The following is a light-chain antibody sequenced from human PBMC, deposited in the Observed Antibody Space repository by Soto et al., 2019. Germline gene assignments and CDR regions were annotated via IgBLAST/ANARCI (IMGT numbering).Light chain of an antibody. CDR2: DVS. CDR1: SSDVGGYNY. CDR3: SSYTSSSTTV. V-gene: IGLV2-14*01. Sequence: VLTQPASVSGSPGQSITISCTGTSSDVGGYNYVSWYQQHPGKAPKLMIYDVSNRPSGVSNRFSGSKSGNTASLTISGLQAEDEADYYCSSYTSSSTTVFGTETKVTVL. J-gene: IGLJ1*01.